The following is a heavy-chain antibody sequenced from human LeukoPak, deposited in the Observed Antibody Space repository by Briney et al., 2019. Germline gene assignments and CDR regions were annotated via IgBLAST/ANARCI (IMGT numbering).Heavy chain of an antibody. CDR1: GFTFSSYW. J-gene: IGHJ6*02. V-gene: IGHV3-7*01. CDR3: ARDASYYDYVWGSYSNYYYGMDV. CDR2: IKQDGSEK. D-gene: IGHD3-16*01. Sequence: PGGSLRLSCAASGFTFSSYWMSWVRQAPGKGLEWGANIKQDGSEKYYVDSVKGRFTISRDNAKNSLYLQMNSLRAEDTAVYYCARDASYYDYVWGSYSNYYYGMDVWGQGTTVTVSS.